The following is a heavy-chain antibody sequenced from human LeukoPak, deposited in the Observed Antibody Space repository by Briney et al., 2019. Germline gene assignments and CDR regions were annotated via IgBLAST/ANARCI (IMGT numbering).Heavy chain of an antibody. CDR1: GFTFSSYG. Sequence: GGSLRLSCAASGFTFSSYGMHWVRQAPGKGLEWVAVISYDGSNKYYADSVKGRFTISRDNSKNTLYLQMNSLRAGDTAVYYCAKDRYSSSSSSYYYYGMDVWGQGTTVTVSS. D-gene: IGHD6-6*01. V-gene: IGHV3-30*18. CDR2: ISYDGSNK. CDR3: AKDRYSSSSSSYYYYGMDV. J-gene: IGHJ6*02.